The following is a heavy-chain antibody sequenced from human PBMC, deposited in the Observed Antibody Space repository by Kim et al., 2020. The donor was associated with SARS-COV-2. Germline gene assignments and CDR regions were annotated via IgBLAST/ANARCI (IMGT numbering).Heavy chain of an antibody. CDR2: IYYSGST. V-gene: IGHV4-39*07. Sequence: SETLSLTCTVSGGSISSSSYYWGWIRQPPGKGLEWIGSIYYSGSTYYNPSLKSRVTISVDTSKNQFSLKLSSVTAADTAVYYCARDAPRYYDSVWGSSWAPWGQGTLVTVSS. J-gene: IGHJ5*02. CDR3: ARDAPRYYDSVWGSSWAP. D-gene: IGHD3-16*01. CDR1: GGSISSSSYY.